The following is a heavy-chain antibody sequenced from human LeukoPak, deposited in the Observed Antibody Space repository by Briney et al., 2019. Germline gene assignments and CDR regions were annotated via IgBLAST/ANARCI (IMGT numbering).Heavy chain of an antibody. Sequence: SETLSLTCAVYGGSFSGFYWSWIRQRPGKGREWIGEINHSGSTNYNPSLKGRVTISVDTSKNQFSLKLSSVTAADTAVYYCATRTGIRWLQGVVDYWGQGTLVTVSS. D-gene: IGHD5-24*01. CDR3: ATRTGIRWLQGVVDY. V-gene: IGHV4-34*01. CDR1: GGSFSGFY. J-gene: IGHJ4*02. CDR2: INHSGST.